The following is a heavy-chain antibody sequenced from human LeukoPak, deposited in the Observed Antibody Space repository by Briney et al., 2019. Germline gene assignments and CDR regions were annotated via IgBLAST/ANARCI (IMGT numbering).Heavy chain of an antibody. CDR2: ISSSSSYT. Sequence: GRSLRLSCAASGFTFSDYYMSWIRQAPGKGLEWVSYISSSSSYTNYADSVKGRFTISRDNAKNSLYLQMNSLRAEDTAVYYCARDRHYYGSGSRDGDYWGQGTLVTVSS. CDR3: ARDRHYYGSGSRDGDY. D-gene: IGHD3-10*01. V-gene: IGHV3-11*06. CDR1: GFTFSDYY. J-gene: IGHJ4*02.